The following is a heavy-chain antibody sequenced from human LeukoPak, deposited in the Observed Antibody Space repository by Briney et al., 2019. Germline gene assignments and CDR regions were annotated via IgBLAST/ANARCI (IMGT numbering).Heavy chain of an antibody. CDR1: RFTLRSYE. CDR3: ARDRGYSTFDI. CDR2: ISFSGSTI. Sequence: GWSLRLSCAASRFTLRSYEMNWVRQAPGKGLDWVSYISFSGSTIYYADSVKGRFTISRDNAKNLLNVQMNSLRAEDTAVYYCARDRGYSTFDIWGQGTRVTVSS. V-gene: IGHV3-48*03. D-gene: IGHD5-18*01. J-gene: IGHJ3*02.